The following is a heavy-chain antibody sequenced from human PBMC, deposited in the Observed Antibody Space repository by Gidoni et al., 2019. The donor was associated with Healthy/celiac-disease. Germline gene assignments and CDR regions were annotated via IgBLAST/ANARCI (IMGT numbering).Heavy chain of an antibody. CDR2: ISGSGGST. V-gene: IGHV3-23*01. D-gene: IGHD4-17*01. CDR1: GFTFSSYA. Sequence: EVQLLESGGGLVQPGGSLSLSCAASGFTFSSYAMSWVRQAPGKGLEWVSAISGSGGSTYYADSVKGRFTISRDNSKNTLYLQMNSLRAEDTAVYYCANQDYGGPLPRGWGQGTLVTVSS. J-gene: IGHJ4*02. CDR3: ANQDYGGPLPRG.